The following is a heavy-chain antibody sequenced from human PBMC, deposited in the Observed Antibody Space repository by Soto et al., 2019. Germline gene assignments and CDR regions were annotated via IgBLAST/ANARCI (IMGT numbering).Heavy chain of an antibody. CDR2: IKSKTDGGTT. J-gene: IGHJ3*02. D-gene: IGHD2-15*01. Sequence: KPGGSLRLSCAASGFTFSNAWMSWVRQAPGKGLEWVGRIKSKTDGGTTDYAAPVKGRFTISRDDSKNTLYLQMNSLKTEDTAVYYCTTASPYRDVVVVAANDAFDIWGQGTMVTVSS. CDR3: TTASPYRDVVVVAANDAFDI. V-gene: IGHV3-15*01. CDR1: GFTFSNAW.